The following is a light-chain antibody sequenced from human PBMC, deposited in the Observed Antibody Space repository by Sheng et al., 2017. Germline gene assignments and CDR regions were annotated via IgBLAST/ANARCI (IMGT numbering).Light chain of an antibody. CDR2: AAS. CDR1: QGISRS. J-gene: IGKJ4*01. CDR3: HQVSSYPLT. Sequence: DIQMTQSPSTLSASVGDRVTITCRASQGISRSLAWYQQKPGKAPNLLIYAASTLQSGVPSRFSGSGSGTDFTLTISSLQPEDFATYYCHQVSSYPLTFGGGTRVEIK. V-gene: IGKV1-9*01.